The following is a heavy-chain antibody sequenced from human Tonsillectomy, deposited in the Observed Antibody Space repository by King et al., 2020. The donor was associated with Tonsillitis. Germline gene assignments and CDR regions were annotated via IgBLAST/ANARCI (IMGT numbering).Heavy chain of an antibody. CDR3: AKEGAAVGPSWFDP. J-gene: IGHJ5*02. CDR1: GFTLSSYA. Sequence: VQLVESGGDLVQSGGSLRLSCAASGFTLSSYAMSWVRQAPGKGREWVSAISRDGGGTFYAESVKGRFAISRENSKNTVYLQMSSLGAEDTAIYYCAKEGAAVGPSWFDPWGQGTLVTVSS. D-gene: IGHD6-13*01. CDR2: ISRDGGGT. V-gene: IGHV3-23*04.